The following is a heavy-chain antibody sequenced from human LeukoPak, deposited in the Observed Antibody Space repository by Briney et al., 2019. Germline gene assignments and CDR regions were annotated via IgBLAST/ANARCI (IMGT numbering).Heavy chain of an antibody. V-gene: IGHV3-30-3*02. Sequence: WGSLRLSCATSGFTFSNYAMHWVRQAPGKGLEWVAFISYDGSNKYYADSVKGRFTISRDNSKNTLYLQMNSLRAEDTAVYFCANDAAQQQLSNLFYGMDVWGQGTTVTVSS. J-gene: IGHJ6*02. CDR3: ANDAAQQQLSNLFYGMDV. CDR2: ISYDGSNK. D-gene: IGHD6-13*01. CDR1: GFTFSNYA.